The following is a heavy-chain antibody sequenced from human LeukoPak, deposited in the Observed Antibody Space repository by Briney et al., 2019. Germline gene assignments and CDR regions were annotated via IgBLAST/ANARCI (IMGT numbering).Heavy chain of an antibody. J-gene: IGHJ5*02. CDR2: IYYSGST. Sequence: SETLSLTCTVSGGSVSSGSYYWSWIRQPPGNGLEWIGYIYYSGSTNYNPSLKSRVTISVDTSKNQFSLKLSSVTAADTAVYYCARVLNYDILTGYYRWFDPWGQGTLVTVSS. D-gene: IGHD3-9*01. CDR3: ARVLNYDILTGYYRWFDP. CDR1: GGSVSSGSYY. V-gene: IGHV4-61*01.